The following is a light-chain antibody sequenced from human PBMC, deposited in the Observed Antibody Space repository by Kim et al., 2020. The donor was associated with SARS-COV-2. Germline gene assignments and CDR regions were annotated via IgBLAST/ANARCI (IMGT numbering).Light chain of an antibody. J-gene: IGKJ5*01. Sequence: SASLGDRVTITCQASQYIRNYLNWYQQKPGKAPKLLIYDAANVETGVPSRFSGSGSGTDFTLTISSLQAEDIATYYCQQYDTLKTFGQGTRLEIK. CDR1: QYIRNY. V-gene: IGKV1-33*01. CDR3: QQYDTLKT. CDR2: DAA.